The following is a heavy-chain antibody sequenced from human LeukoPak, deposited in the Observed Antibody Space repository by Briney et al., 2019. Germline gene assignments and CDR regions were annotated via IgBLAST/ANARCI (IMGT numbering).Heavy chain of an antibody. Sequence: GGSLRLSCAASGFTFSSYAMSWVRQAPGKGLEWVSAISGSGGSTYYADSVKGRFTISRDNSKNTLYLQMNSLRAEDTAVYYCAKDQGSSWYEGVGFDYWGQGTLVTVSS. V-gene: IGHV3-23*01. J-gene: IGHJ4*02. CDR1: GFTFSSYA. D-gene: IGHD6-13*01. CDR2: ISGSGGST. CDR3: AKDQGSSWYEGVGFDY.